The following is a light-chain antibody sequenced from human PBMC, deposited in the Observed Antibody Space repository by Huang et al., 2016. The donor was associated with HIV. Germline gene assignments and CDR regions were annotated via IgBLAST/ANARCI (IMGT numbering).Light chain of an antibody. Sequence: IVMTQTPLSLSVTPGQPATISCQSNQSLLHSDGKTYLYWYFQRPGQSPQILVYDVSSRFSGVPDRFSGSGSGTDFTLKISRVEAGDVGIYYCMQSTHLRTFGQGTKLEIK. CDR2: DVS. CDR1: QSLLHSDGKTY. J-gene: IGKJ2*02. V-gene: IGKV2-29*02. CDR3: MQSTHLRT.